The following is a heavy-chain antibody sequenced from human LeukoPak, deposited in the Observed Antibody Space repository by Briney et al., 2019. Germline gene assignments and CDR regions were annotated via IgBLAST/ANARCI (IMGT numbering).Heavy chain of an antibody. D-gene: IGHD6-25*01. Sequence: SETLSLTCAVYGGSFSGYYWSWIRQPPGKGLEWIGEINHSGSTNYNPSLKSRVTISVDTSKNQFSLKLSSVTAADTAVYYCARGLRHLAPFDYWGQGTLVTVSS. V-gene: IGHV4-34*01. CDR3: ARGLRHLAPFDY. CDR1: GGSFSGYY. J-gene: IGHJ4*02. CDR2: INHSGST.